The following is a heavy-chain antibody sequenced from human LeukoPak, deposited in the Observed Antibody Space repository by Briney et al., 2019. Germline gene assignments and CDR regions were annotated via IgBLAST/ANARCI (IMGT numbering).Heavy chain of an antibody. V-gene: IGHV1-58*01. Sequence: TSVKVSCKASGFIFSSSAVQWVRQARGQRLEWIGWIVVGSGNTNYAQNFQERVTITRDMSTSTAYMELSSLRSEDTAVYYCVADCYGDCIDWGQGTLVTVPS. CDR3: VADCYGDCID. J-gene: IGHJ4*02. CDR2: IVVGSGNT. CDR1: GFIFSSSA. D-gene: IGHD4-17*01.